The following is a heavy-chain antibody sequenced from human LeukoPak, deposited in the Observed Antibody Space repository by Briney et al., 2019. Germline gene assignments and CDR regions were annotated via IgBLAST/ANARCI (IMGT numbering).Heavy chain of an antibody. D-gene: IGHD1-26*01. CDR2: ISSTGKTI. CDR1: GLTFSSNS. J-gene: IGHJ4*02. CDR3: ARLSRGNYYYFDY. Sequence: GGSLRLSCADSGLTFSSNSMDWVRQAPGKGLEWISYISSTGKTIDYADSVKGRFTISRDNAKNSVYLQMNGLRAEDTAVYYCARLSRGNYYYFDYWGEGTLVTVSS. V-gene: IGHV3-48*04.